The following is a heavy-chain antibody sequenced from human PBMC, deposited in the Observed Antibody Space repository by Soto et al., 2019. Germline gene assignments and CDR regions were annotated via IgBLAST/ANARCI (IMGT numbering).Heavy chain of an antibody. CDR3: AHSQRGPRDF. Sequence: QITLKESGPTLVRPTQTLTLTCTFSGFSLSTTGVAVAWIRQPPGEALEWLALIYWDDDKRYNSSLKSRLTITKDTSRDQVVLAMTNMDPMDTAPYFWAHSQRGPRDFWGPGILVTVSS. CDR2: IYWDDDK. J-gene: IGHJ4*02. V-gene: IGHV2-5*02. CDR1: GFSLSTTGVA. D-gene: IGHD5-12*01.